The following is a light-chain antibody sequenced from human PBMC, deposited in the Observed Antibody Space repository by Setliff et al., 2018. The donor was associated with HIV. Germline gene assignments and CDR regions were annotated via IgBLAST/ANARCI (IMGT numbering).Light chain of an antibody. V-gene: IGLV2-14*01. CDR3: SSYTSSSIVV. CDR1: SSDVGGYNY. Sequence: QPASVSGSPGQSITISCTGTSSDVGGYNYVSWYQQHPGKAPKLMIYDVSKRPSGVSNRFSGSKSGNTASLTISGLQAEDEADYYCSSYTSSSIVVVGGGTKVTVL. J-gene: IGLJ2*01. CDR2: DVS.